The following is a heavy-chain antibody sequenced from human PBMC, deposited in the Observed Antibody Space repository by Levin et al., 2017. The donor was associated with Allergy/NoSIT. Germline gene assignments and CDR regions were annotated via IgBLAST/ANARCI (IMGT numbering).Heavy chain of an antibody. CDR3: ARLGGLLVGATPYFDS. V-gene: IGHV5-51*01. D-gene: IGHD1-26*01. CDR1: GYIFSTYW. J-gene: IGHJ4*02. CDR2: IYPGDSDT. Sequence: GGSLRLSCKGSGYIFSTYWIGWVRQMPGKGLEWMGIIYPGDSDTTYRPSFQGQVTISADKSSSTAYLQWRSLKASDTAMYYCARLGGLLVGATPYFDSWGQGTLVTVSS.